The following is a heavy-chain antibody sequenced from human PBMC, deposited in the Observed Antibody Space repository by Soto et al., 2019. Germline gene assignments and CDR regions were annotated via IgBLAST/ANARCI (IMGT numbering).Heavy chain of an antibody. CDR3: ASGGNWFDP. J-gene: IGHJ5*02. D-gene: IGHD3-16*01. V-gene: IGHV4-59*01. CDR2: MYYNGNI. CDR1: VGSISNYY. Sequence: KPSETLSRTCNVSVGSISNYYWTWVRQSPEKGLEWIGYMYYNGNINYNPSLKSRVTISIDTSKNQFSLTLKSVTAADTAVYYCASGGNWFDPWGQGVLVTVSS.